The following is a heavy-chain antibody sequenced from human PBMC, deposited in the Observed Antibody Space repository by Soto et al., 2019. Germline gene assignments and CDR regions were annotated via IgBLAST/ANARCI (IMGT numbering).Heavy chain of an antibody. V-gene: IGHV1-2*02. CDR2: ISPRSGGT. CDR1: GYTFIDCY. D-gene: IGHD3-9*01. J-gene: IGHJ4*02. Sequence: GSSVKVSCKASGYTFIDCYMHWVRQAPGQGFEWMGRISPRSGGTNYAQKFQGRVTMTWDTTLNAAYMELSSLISEDTAVYYCARRPGYISDWYYFDLWGQGTLVTVSS. CDR3: ARRPGYISDWYYFDL.